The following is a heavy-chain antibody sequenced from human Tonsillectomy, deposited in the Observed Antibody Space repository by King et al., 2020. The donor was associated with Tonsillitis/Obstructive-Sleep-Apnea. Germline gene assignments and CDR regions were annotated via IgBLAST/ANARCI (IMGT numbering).Heavy chain of an antibody. V-gene: IGHV4-59*08. D-gene: IGHD4-23*01. CDR2: IYYSGST. CDR3: PRHCDYGGNYLDY. Sequence: QLQESGPGLVKPSETLSLTCTVSGGSISSYYWSWIRQPPGKGLEWIGYIYYSGSTNYNPSLKSRVTISVDTSKNQFSLKLSSVTAADTAVYYCPRHCDYGGNYLDYWGQGTLVTVSS. CDR1: GGSISSYY. J-gene: IGHJ4*02.